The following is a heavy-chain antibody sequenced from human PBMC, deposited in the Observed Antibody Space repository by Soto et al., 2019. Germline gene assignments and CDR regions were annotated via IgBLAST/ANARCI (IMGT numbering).Heavy chain of an antibody. CDR1: GFTFSSYG. Sequence: QVQLVESGGGVVQPGRSLRLSCAASGFTFSSYGMHWVRQAPGKGLEWVAVISYDGSNKYYADSVKGRFTISRDNSKNTLYLQMNSLRAEDTAVHYCAKDLAPYGSGPPFDSWGQGTLVTVSS. V-gene: IGHV3-30*18. D-gene: IGHD6-19*01. J-gene: IGHJ4*02. CDR2: ISYDGSNK. CDR3: AKDLAPYGSGPPFDS.